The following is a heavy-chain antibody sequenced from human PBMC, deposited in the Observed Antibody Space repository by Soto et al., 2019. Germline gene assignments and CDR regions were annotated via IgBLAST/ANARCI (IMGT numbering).Heavy chain of an antibody. V-gene: IGHV5-51*01. CDR1: GYSFTTYW. CDR3: ARKEYHYDTNSCGY. Sequence: GESLKISCKGSGYSFTTYWIGWVRQMPGKGLEWMGVIYPGDSDIRFSPSFQGQVTISADMPLSTAYLQWSGLRVSDTAMHYCARKEYHYDTNSCGYGARGTTVTVCS. CDR2: IYPGDSDI. J-gene: IGHJ4*02. D-gene: IGHD2-8*01.